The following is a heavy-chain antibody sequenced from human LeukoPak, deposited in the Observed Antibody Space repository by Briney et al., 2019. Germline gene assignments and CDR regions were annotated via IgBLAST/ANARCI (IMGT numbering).Heavy chain of an antibody. V-gene: IGHV3-11*01. CDR1: GFTFSDYY. CDR2: ISSSGSTI. CDR3: ASYPDFTVTTGGAFDI. D-gene: IGHD4-17*01. J-gene: IGHJ3*02. Sequence: GGPLRLSCAASGFTFSDYYMSWIRQAPGKGLEWVSYISSSGSTIYYADSVKGRFTISRDNAKNSLYLQMNSLRAEDTAVYYCASYPDFTVTTGGAFDIWGQGTMVTVSS.